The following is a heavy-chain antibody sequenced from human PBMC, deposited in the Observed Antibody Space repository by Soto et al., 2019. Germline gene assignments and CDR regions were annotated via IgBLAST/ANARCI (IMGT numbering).Heavy chain of an antibody. CDR2: IYHSGST. V-gene: IGHV4-4*02. D-gene: IGHD6-19*01. Sequence: QVQLQESGPGLVKPSGTLSLTCAVSSGSISSSNWWSWVRQPPGKGLEWIGEIYHSGSTNYNPSLKRRVTISVDKSKNQFSLKLSSVTAADTAVYYCARASGWPIRYMDVWGKGTTVTVSS. J-gene: IGHJ6*03. CDR1: SGSISSSNW. CDR3: ARASGWPIRYMDV.